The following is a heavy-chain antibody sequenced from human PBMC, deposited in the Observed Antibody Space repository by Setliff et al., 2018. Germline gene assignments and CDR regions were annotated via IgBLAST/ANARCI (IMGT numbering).Heavy chain of an antibody. Sequence: SETLSLTCTVSGGSVSGYYWSWIRQPPGKGLEWVGNIGHTGSINYNPSLKSRLTISRDTSKNQVSLKLNSVTATDTAVYYCARDLGHGGDSDYWGQGILVTVSS. CDR2: IGHTGSI. J-gene: IGHJ4*02. D-gene: IGHD2-21*02. CDR1: GGSVSGYY. CDR3: ARDLGHGGDSDY. V-gene: IGHV4-59*02.